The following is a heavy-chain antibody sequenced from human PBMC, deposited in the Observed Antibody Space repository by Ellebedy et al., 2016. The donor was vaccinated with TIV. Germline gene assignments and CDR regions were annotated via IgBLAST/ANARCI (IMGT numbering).Heavy chain of an antibody. CDR1: GFTFSNYY. CDR2: ITSSSSYT. Sequence: PGGSLRLSCAASGFTFSNYYMNWIRQAPGEGLEWVSYITSSSSYTKYADSVKGRFTISRDNAKNSLYLQMNSLRAEDTAVYYCASPSGAMAWGQGTLVTVSS. J-gene: IGHJ5*02. D-gene: IGHD5-24*01. CDR3: ASPSGAMA. V-gene: IGHV3-11*06.